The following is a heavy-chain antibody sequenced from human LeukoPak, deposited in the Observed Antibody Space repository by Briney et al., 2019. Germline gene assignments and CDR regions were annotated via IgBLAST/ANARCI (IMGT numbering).Heavy chain of an antibody. CDR1: GGTFSSYA. D-gene: IGHD5-12*01. CDR2: IIPIFGTA. V-gene: IGHV1-69*06. J-gene: IGHJ4*02. Sequence: SVKVSCKASGGTFSSYAISWVRQAPGQGLEWMGGIIPIFGTANYAQKFQGRVTITADKSTSTAYMELSSLRSEDTAVYYCARAGAYSGYDTYYFDYWGQGTLVTVSS. CDR3: ARAGAYSGYDTYYFDY.